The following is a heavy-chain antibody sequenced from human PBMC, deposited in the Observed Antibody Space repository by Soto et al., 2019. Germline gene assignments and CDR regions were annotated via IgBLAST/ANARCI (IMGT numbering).Heavy chain of an antibody. J-gene: IGHJ6*02. CDR3: ARDAPHYGMDV. CDR1: GGSISSGGYY. V-gene: IGHV4-31*03. Sequence: SETLSLTCTVSGGSISSGGYYWSWIRQHPGKGLEWIGYIYYSGSTYYNPSLKSRVTISVDASKNQFSLKLSSVTAADTAVYYCARDAPHYGMDVWGQGTTVTVSS. CDR2: IYYSGST.